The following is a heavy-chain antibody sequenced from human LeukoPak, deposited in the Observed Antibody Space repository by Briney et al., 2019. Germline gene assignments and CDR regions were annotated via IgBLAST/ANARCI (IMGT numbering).Heavy chain of an antibody. J-gene: IGHJ4*02. CDR3: ARDGYDILTGYQGYFDY. CDR1: GFTFSSYA. CDR2: IYSGGST. V-gene: IGHV3-66*01. D-gene: IGHD3-9*01. Sequence: GGSLRLSCAASGFTFSSYAMSWVRQAPGKGLEWVSVIYSGGSTYYADSVKGRFTISRDNSKNTLYLQMNSLRAEDTAVYYCARDGYDILTGYQGYFDYWGQGTLVTVSS.